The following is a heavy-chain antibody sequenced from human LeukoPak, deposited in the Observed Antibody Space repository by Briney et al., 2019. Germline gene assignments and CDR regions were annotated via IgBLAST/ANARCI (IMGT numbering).Heavy chain of an antibody. V-gene: IGHV3-74*01. D-gene: IGHD3-10*01. CDR2: INTDGSST. CDR1: GFTFSSYW. J-gene: IGHJ4*02. CDR3: AREVGKITMVRGVILTYFDY. Sequence: PGGPLRLSCAASGFTFSSYWMHWVRQAPGKGPVWVSRINTDGSSTSYADSVKGRFTISRDNAKNTLSLQMNSLRAEDTAVYYCAREVGKITMVRGVILTYFDYWGQGTLVTVSS.